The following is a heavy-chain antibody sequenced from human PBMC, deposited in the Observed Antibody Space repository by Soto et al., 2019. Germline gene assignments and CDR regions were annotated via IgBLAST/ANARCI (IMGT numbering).Heavy chain of an antibody. D-gene: IGHD3-9*01. V-gene: IGHV1-69*01. CDR2: IIPIFGTA. Sequence: QVQLVQSGAEVKKPGSSVKVSCKASGGTFSSYAISWVRQAPGQGLEWMGGIIPIFGTANYAQKFQGRVTITADESTSTAYMELSSLRSEDTAVYYCARAHPYYDILTGYQIGYYYGMDVWGQGTTVTVSS. CDR3: ARAHPYYDILTGYQIGYYYGMDV. J-gene: IGHJ6*02. CDR1: GGTFSSYA.